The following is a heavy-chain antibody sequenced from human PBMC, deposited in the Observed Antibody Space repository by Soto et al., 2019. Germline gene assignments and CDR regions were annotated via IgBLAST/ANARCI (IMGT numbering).Heavy chain of an antibody. J-gene: IGHJ4*02. CDR3: ARWRTTMLPHDFDF. V-gene: IGHV4-31*02. D-gene: IGHD1-7*01. CDR1: GGSISSGQFS. CDR2: VYYSGST. Sequence: SETLSLTCNVSGGSISSGQFSWNWIRQLPGKGPEWIGYVYYSGSTYYKPSLKSRMSITLNKSKNQFSLKLHSMTAADSAVYYCARWRTTMLPHDFDFWGQGALVTVSS.